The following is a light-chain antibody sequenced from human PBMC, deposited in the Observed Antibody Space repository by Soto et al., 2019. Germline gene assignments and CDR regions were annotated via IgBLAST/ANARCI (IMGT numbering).Light chain of an antibody. CDR1: SADVGRFDY. Sequence: QSALTQPPSASGSPGQSVTISCTGTSADVGRFDYVSWYQQHPGQAPKLIISDLTQRPSGVPDRFSGSRSGNTASLSISGLRPEDEADYYCCAFGGVFGMFGGGTKLTVL. CDR3: CAFGGVFGM. J-gene: IGLJ3*02. V-gene: IGLV2-11*01. CDR2: DLT.